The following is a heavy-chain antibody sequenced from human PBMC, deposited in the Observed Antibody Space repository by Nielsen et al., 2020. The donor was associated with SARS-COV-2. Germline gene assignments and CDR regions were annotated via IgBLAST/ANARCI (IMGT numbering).Heavy chain of an antibody. CDR3: ASSYYDILTGHHYYYGMDV. V-gene: IGHV4-4*02. J-gene: IGHJ6*02. D-gene: IGHD3-9*01. Sequence: SETLSLTCAVSGGSISSSNWWSWVRQPPGQGLEWIGEIYHSGSTNYNPSLKSRVTISVDKSKNQFSLKLSSVTAADTAVYYCASSYYDILTGHHYYYGMDVWGQGTTVTVSS. CDR2: IYHSGST. CDR1: GGSISSSNW.